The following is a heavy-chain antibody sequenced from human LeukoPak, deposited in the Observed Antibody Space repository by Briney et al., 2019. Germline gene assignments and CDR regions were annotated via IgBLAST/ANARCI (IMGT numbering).Heavy chain of an antibody. CDR2: ISSSSSYI. CDR3: ATTLHKLRYFDWLPP. J-gene: IGHJ5*02. D-gene: IGHD3-9*01. CDR1: GFTFSSYS. Sequence: PGGSLRLSCAASGFTFSSYSMNWVRQAPGKGLEWVSSISSSSSYIYYADSVKGRFTISRDNAKNSLYLQMNSLRAEDTAVYYCATTLHKLRYFDWLPPWGQGTLVTVSS. V-gene: IGHV3-21*04.